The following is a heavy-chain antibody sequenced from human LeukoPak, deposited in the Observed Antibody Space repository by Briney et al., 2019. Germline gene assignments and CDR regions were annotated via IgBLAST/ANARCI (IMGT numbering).Heavy chain of an antibody. CDR1: GGSFSGYY. J-gene: IGHJ5*02. Sequence: TPSETLSLTCAVYGGSFSGYYWSWIRQPPGKGLEWIGSIYYSGSTYYNPSLKSRVTISVDTSKNQFSLKLSSVTAADTAVYYCAEGYYYDSSGYYPNWFDPWGQGTLVTVSS. CDR3: AEGYYYDSSGYYPNWFDP. D-gene: IGHD3-22*01. V-gene: IGHV4-34*01. CDR2: IYYSGST.